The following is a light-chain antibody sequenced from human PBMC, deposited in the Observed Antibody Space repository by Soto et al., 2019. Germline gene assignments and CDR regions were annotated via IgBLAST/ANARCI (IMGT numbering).Light chain of an antibody. CDR1: TSNVANNF. Sequence: QSVLTQPPSVSAAPGQKVTISCSGTTSNVANNFVSWYQQFPGKAPKLLIYDDIRRPSGIPDRFSASKSGTSATLGITGLQSGDEADYFWGAWDSSLTANIFGTGTKVTAL. V-gene: IGLV1-51*01. J-gene: IGLJ1*01. CDR3: GAWDSSLTANI. CDR2: DDI.